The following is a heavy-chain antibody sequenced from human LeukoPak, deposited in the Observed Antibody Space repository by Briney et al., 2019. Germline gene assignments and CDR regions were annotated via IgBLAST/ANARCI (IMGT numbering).Heavy chain of an antibody. D-gene: IGHD3-10*01. Sequence: PGGSLRLSCAASGLTFSDYNMRWIRQAPGKGLEWVSSISRSGSTKYYADSVKGRFTISRDNSKNTLYLQMNSLRAEDTAVYYCAKDNFRGVIFLRGGKLDYWGQGTLVTVSS. J-gene: IGHJ4*02. CDR3: AKDNFRGVIFLRGGKLDY. CDR1: GLTFSDYN. CDR2: ISRSGSTK. V-gene: IGHV3-11*04.